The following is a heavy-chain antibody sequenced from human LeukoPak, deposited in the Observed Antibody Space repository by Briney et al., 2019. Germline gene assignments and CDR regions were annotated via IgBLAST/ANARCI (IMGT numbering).Heavy chain of an antibody. CDR1: GFSFSSHW. CDR2: INQDGGE. J-gene: IGHJ4*02. V-gene: IGHV3-7*03. D-gene: IGHD6-13*01. CDR3: ARDDAAIAAAGTPYFDY. Sequence: GGSLRLSCAASGFSFSSHWMSWVRQAPGKGLEWVANINQDGGENYVDSVKGRFTISRDNAKDSLYLQMNSLRAEDTAVYYCARDDAAIAAAGTPYFDYWGQGTLVTVSS.